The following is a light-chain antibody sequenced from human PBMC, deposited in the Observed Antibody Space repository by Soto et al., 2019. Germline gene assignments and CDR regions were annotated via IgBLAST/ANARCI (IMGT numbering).Light chain of an antibody. CDR3: RSYKTSNCFIL. J-gene: IGLJ2*01. CDR2: EVS. Sequence: QSALTQPASVSGSPGQSITISCTGTSSDIGNYDFVSWYQQVPGTAPKAMIYEVSSRPSGISNRFSGSKSGNTASLTISGLQAEDEAYYYCRSYKTSNCFILFGGGTKLTVL. CDR1: SSDIGNYDF. V-gene: IGLV2-14*01.